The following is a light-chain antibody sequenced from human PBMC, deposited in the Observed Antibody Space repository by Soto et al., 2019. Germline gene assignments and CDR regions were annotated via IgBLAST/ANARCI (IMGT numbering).Light chain of an antibody. CDR3: HQNYNVPPWT. J-gene: IGKJ1*01. Sequence: DIQMTQSPCSLSASIGDRVTITCRASQSISNYLDWYQIKPGKAPKLLIYAASTLQSGVPSRFSGSGSGTDFTLTISSLQAEDFATYYCHQNYNVPPWTFGQGTKLEIK. V-gene: IGKV1-39*01. CDR2: AAS. CDR1: QSISNY.